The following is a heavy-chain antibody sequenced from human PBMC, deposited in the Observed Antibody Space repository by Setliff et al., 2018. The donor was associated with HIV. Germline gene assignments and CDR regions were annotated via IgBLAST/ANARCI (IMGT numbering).Heavy chain of an antibody. CDR1: GFPFSYYE. J-gene: IGHJ4*02. CDR2: ISGNGGSR. CDR3: VKLYYYDSSGYGGVSTDS. Sequence: LRLSCSASGFPFSYYEMYWVRQAPGKGLEFVSAISGNGGSRYYADSVKGRFTISRDNSKNTLFLQMSSLRPEDTAVYYCVKLYYYDSSGYGGVSTDSWGQGTLVTVSS. V-gene: IGHV3-64D*09. D-gene: IGHD3-22*01.